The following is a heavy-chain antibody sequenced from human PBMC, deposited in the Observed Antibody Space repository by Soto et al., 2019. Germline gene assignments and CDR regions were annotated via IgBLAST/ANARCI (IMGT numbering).Heavy chain of an antibody. CDR1: DGSFSGYY. D-gene: IGHD6-19*01. CDR3: AREQWLVGNSHDAFDI. CDR2: INHSGST. V-gene: IGHV4-34*01. J-gene: IGHJ3*02. Sequence: SETLSLTCAVYDGSFSGYYWSWIRQPPGKGLEWIGEINHSGSTNYNPSLKSRVTISVDTSKNQFSLKLSSVTAADTAVYYCAREQWLVGNSHDAFDIWGQGTMVTVSS.